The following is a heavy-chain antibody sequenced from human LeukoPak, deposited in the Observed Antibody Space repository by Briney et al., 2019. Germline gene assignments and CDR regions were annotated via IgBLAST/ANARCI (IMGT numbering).Heavy chain of an antibody. J-gene: IGHJ3*01. V-gene: IGHV3-49*04. Sequence: GRSLRLSCTASGSIFADYSMSWVRQAPGKGLEWVGFGYGATREYAAAVKGRFIISRDDSKRIAYLQMNSLKTEDTAVYYRISWISRDGLKAWGQGTMVTVSS. CDR3: ISWISRDGLKA. D-gene: IGHD2-2*03. CDR2: GYGATR. CDR1: GSIFADYS.